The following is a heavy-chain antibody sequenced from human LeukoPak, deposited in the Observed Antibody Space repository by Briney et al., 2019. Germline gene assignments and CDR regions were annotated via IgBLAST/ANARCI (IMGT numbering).Heavy chain of an antibody. J-gene: IGHJ5*02. V-gene: IGHV1-69*13. CDR1: GGTFSSYA. CDR2: IIPIFGTA. CDR3: ARVPVDCSSTSCYGNNWFDP. Sequence: SVKVSCKASGGTFSSYAISWVRQAPGQGLEWMGGIIPIFGTANYAQKFQGRVTITADESTSTAYMELSSLRSEDTAVYYCARVPVDCSSTSCYGNNWFDPWGQGTLVTVSS. D-gene: IGHD2-2*01.